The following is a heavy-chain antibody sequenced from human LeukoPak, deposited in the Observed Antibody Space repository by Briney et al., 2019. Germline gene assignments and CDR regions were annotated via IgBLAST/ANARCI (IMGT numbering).Heavy chain of an antibody. V-gene: IGHV1-46*01. Sequence: ASVKVSCKASGYAFSTHHIHWVRQDPGQGPEWMGIMHPRDGDTKYARQFQGRLTMTRDTSTSTVYMELSSLTSEDTALYYCARDLDGAWSIDYWGQGTLVTVSS. J-gene: IGHJ4*02. D-gene: IGHD3-3*01. CDR3: ARDLDGAWSIDY. CDR1: GYAFSTHH. CDR2: MHPRDGDT.